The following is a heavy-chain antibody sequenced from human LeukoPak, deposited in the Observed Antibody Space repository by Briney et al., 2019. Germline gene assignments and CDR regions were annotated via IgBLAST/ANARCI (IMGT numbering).Heavy chain of an antibody. Sequence: GESLKISCKGSEYSFTNCWIGWVRQMPGKGLEWMGNVYPGDSDTRYSPSFQGQVTISADKCITTTYLQWNSLKASDTAIYYCARQLDYGGFGAFGIWGQGTMVTVSS. CDR1: EYSFTNCW. CDR3: ARQLDYGGFGAFGI. CDR2: VYPGDSDT. J-gene: IGHJ3*02. D-gene: IGHD4-23*01. V-gene: IGHV5-51*01.